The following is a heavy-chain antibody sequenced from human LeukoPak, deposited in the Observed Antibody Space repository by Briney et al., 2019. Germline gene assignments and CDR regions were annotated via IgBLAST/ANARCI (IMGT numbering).Heavy chain of an antibody. CDR2: ICGNDGKT. Sequence: GGSLRLSCAASGFSFSTYAMSWVRQAPGKGLEWVSGICGNDGKTYYADSVKGRFIISRDNSKNTLHLQMNSLRAEDTALYYCAKDTCGSCYSAIAYWGQGALVTVST. J-gene: IGHJ4*02. V-gene: IGHV3-23*01. D-gene: IGHD2-15*01. CDR1: GFSFSTYA. CDR3: AKDTCGSCYSAIAY.